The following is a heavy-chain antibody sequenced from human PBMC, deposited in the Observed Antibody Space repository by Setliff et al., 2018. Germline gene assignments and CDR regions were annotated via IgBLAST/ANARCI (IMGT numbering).Heavy chain of an antibody. CDR1: GYTFSDYY. V-gene: IGHV1-2*02. J-gene: IGHJ3*01. CDR2: INPKSGGA. Sequence: ASVKVSCKASGYTFSDYYMYWVRQAPGQGLEWMGWINPKSGGAHYAQKFRGRVTMGRETSISTDYMELSRLTSDDTAVYYCARGGIYNYVSSAYFDLWVQGSMVTVSS. D-gene: IGHD3-22*01. CDR3: ARGGIYNYVSSAYFDL.